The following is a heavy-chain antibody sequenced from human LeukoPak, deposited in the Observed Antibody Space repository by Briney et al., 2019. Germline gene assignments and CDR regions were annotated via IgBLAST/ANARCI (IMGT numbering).Heavy chain of an antibody. V-gene: IGHV4-34*01. J-gene: IGHJ4*02. CDR3: ARGCPNALDYYYLDY. Sequence: PSETLSLTCAVYVGSFSGYSWTWIRQPPGKGLEWIGEVNHRGSTNYNPSLKSRVTISVGTSKNQFSLKLSSVTAADTAMYYCARGCPNALDYYYLDYWGQGNLVTVSS. CDR1: VGSFSGYS. D-gene: IGHD4/OR15-4a*01. CDR2: VNHRGST.